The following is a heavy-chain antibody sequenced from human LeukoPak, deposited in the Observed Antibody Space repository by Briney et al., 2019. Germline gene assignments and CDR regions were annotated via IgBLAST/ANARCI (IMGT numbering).Heavy chain of an antibody. CDR3: ARVEVFSYYYYYMDV. V-gene: IGHV1-18*01. CDR2: ISAYNGDT. D-gene: IGHD1-1*01. Sequence: ASVKVSCKASGYTYTTYGITWVRQAPGQGPEWMGWISAYNGDTNYAQKLQGRVTMTTDTSTNTAYMELRSLRSDDTAVYYCARVEVFSYYYYYMDVWGKGTTVTVSS. J-gene: IGHJ6*03. CDR1: GYTYTTYG.